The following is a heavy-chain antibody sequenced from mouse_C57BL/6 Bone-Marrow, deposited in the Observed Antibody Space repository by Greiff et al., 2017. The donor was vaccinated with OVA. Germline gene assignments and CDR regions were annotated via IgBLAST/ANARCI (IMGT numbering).Heavy chain of an antibody. CDR3: VRSLHYYGRTYYFDY. CDR1: GYTFTSYW. CDR2: IDPSDSYT. J-gene: IGHJ2*01. V-gene: IGHV1-69*01. Sequence: QVQLKQPGAELVMPGASVKLSCKASGYTFTSYWMHWVKQRPGQGLEWIGEIDPSDSYTNYNQKFKGKSTLTVDKSSSTAYMQLSSLTSEDSAVYYCVRSLHYYGRTYYFDYWGQGTTLTVSS. D-gene: IGHD1-1*01.